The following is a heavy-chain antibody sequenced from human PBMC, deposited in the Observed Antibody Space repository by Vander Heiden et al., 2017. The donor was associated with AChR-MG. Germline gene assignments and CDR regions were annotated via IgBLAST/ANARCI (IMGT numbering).Heavy chain of an antibody. CDR2: ISGGGGST. V-gene: IGHV3-23*01. J-gene: IGHJ4*02. CDR3: AKRYSSGWSFDS. Sequence: EVQLLESGGGLVQPGGSLRLSCAAPVFTFSSYSMTWVRQAQGKGLEWVSAISGGGGSTYYADSVKGRFTISRDNSKNTLYLQMNSLRAEDTAVYYCAKRYSSGWSFDSWGQVTLVTVSS. D-gene: IGHD6-19*01. CDR1: VFTFSSYS.